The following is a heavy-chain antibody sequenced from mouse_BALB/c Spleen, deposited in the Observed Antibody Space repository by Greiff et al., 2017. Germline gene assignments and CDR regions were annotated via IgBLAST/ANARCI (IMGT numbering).Heavy chain of an antibody. CDR2: ISSGGST. Sequence: DVHLVESGGGLVKPGGSLKLSCAASGFTFGSYAMSWVRQTPEKRLEWVASISSGGSTYYPDSVKGRFTISRDNARNILYLQMSSLRSEDTAMYYCARGYGNYWYFDVWGAGTTVTVSS. D-gene: IGHD2-10*02. J-gene: IGHJ1*01. CDR3: ARGYGNYWYFDV. V-gene: IGHV5-6-5*01. CDR1: GFTFGSYA.